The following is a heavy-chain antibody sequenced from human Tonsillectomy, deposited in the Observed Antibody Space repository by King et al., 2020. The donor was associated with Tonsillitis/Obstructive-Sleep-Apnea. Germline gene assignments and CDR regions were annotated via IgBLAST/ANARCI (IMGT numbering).Heavy chain of an antibody. CDR1: GFSLSTSGVG. CDR3: SSQPYSGSYYDHYYYMDV. D-gene: IGHD1-26*01. CDR2: VYWDDDK. J-gene: IGHJ6*03. Sequence: TLKESGPTLVKPTQTLTLTCTFSGFSLSTSGVGVGWIRQPPGKALEWLALVYWDDDKLYSPSLKSRLTITKDTSKNQVVLTMTNMHPVDTATYYCSSQPYSGSYYDHYYYMDVWGKGTTVTVSS. V-gene: IGHV2-5*02.